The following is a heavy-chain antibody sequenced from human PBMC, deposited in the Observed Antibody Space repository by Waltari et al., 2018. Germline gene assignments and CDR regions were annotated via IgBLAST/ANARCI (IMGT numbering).Heavy chain of an antibody. D-gene: IGHD6-19*01. V-gene: IGHV3-23*01. CDR2: ISSNGDTT. CDR1: GLVLHIYA. Sequence: QLLASGGGLAQPGGSLRLSCAASGLVLHIYAMSWVRQSPGKGLEWVSGISSNGDTTYYADSVKGRFTISRDNSKNSLFLEMNNLRGDDTAIYYCVKSEISGWYVMDSWGQGTLVSVSS. CDR3: VKSEISGWYVMDS. J-gene: IGHJ4*02.